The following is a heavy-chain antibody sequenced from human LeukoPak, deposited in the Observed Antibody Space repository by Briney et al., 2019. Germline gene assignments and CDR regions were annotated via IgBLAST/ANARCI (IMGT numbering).Heavy chain of an antibody. Sequence: GGSLRLSCAASGFTFDDYAMHWVRQAPGKGLEWVSLISWDGGSTYYADSVKGRFTISRDNSKNSLYLQMNSLRAEDTALYYCAKDVYNYYDTSGYYSWGQGTQVTVSS. J-gene: IGHJ4*02. CDR2: ISWDGGST. CDR1: GFTFDDYA. V-gene: IGHV3-43D*03. D-gene: IGHD3-22*01. CDR3: AKDVYNYYDTSGYYS.